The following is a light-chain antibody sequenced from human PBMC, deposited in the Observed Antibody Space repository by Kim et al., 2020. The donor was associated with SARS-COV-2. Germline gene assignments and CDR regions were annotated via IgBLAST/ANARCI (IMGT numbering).Light chain of an antibody. V-gene: IGKV3-11*01. CDR3: QQPVGAYT. CDR1: QSVSSY. Sequence: LSWSPGERATPSCRASQSVSSYLAWYQQQPGQAPRLLIYDASNGATGIPARFSGSGSGTDFTLTISSLEPEDFAVYYCQQPVGAYTFGQGTKLEI. J-gene: IGKJ2*01. CDR2: DAS.